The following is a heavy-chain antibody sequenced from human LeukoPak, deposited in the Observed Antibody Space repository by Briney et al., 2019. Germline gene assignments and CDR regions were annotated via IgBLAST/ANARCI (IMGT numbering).Heavy chain of an antibody. Sequence: PGGSLRLSCAASGFTFSSYAMHWVRQAPGKGLEYVSAISSNGGSTYYANSVKGRFTISRDNSKNTLYLQMGSLRAEDMAVYYCARMDYYGSGSTSWGQGTLVTVSS. D-gene: IGHD3-10*01. J-gene: IGHJ4*02. CDR3: ARMDYYGSGSTS. V-gene: IGHV3-64*01. CDR1: GFTFSSYA. CDR2: ISSNGGST.